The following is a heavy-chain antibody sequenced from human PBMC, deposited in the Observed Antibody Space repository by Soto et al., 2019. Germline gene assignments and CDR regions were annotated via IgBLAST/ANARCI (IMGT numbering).Heavy chain of an antibody. V-gene: IGHV3-30*18. D-gene: IGHD5-18*01. Sequence: GGSLRLSCAASGFTFSSYGMHWVRQAPGKGLEWVAVISYDGSNKYYADSVKGRFTISRDNSKNTLYLQMNSLRAEDTAVYYCAKDSYGYMIYYYYYMDVWGKGTTVTISS. J-gene: IGHJ6*03. CDR3: AKDSYGYMIYYYYYMDV. CDR2: ISYDGSNK. CDR1: GFTFSSYG.